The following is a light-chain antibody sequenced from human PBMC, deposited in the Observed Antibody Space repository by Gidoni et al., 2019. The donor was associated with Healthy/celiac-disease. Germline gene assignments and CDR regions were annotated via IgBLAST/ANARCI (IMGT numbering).Light chain of an antibody. CDR1: QSVSSSY. CDR2: GAS. CDR3: QQYGSSLLT. V-gene: IGKV3-20*01. Sequence: ETVLTQSPGSLSLSPGERATLSCRASQSVSSSYLAWYHQTPGQAPRLLIYGASSRATGIPDRFSGSGSGTDFTLTISRLEPEDFAVYYCQQYGSSLLTFGGGTKVEIK. J-gene: IGKJ4*01.